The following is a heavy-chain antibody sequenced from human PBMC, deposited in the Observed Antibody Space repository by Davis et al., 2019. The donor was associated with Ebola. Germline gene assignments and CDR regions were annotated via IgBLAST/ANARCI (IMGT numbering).Heavy chain of an antibody. V-gene: IGHV4-59*08. CDR3: SRLDLLTTVSFDP. D-gene: IGHD5-12*01. CDR1: GGSMRSYY. J-gene: IGHJ5*02. CDR2: IYSSGST. Sequence: MPSETLSLTCTVSGGSMRSYYWSWIRQPPGKGLEWIGFIYSSGSTSYNPSLKSRVTISLGTSKNQFSLKLSSVTAADTAVYYCSRLDLLTTVSFDPWGQGTLVTVSS.